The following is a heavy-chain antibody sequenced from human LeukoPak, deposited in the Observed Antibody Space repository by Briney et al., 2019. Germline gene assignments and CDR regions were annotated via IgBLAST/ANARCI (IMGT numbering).Heavy chain of an antibody. CDR1: GFTFNRDW. V-gene: IGHV3-7*01. CDR2: IKEDGSEK. CDR3: ARTRVSTGTNFDY. Sequence: SGGSLRLSCTASGFTFNRDWTAWVRQAPGKGLEWVANIKEDGSEKNYVDSVKGRFTISRDNAENSVYLQMNDLRAEDTGVYYCARTRVSTGTNFDYWGQGTLVTVSS. J-gene: IGHJ4*02. D-gene: IGHD1-7*01.